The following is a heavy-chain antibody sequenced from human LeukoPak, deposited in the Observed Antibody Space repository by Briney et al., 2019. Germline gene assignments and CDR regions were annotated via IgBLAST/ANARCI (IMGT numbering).Heavy chain of an antibody. CDR2: ISASGGST. D-gene: IGHD1-26*01. CDR1: GFTFSSYA. V-gene: IGHV3-23*01. CDR3: AKVLVVGATTPDVFDI. Sequence: PGGSLRLSCAASGFTFSSYALTWVRQAPGKGLEWFSAISASGGSTYYADSVKGRFTISRDDSKNTLYLQLNSLRADDTAVYYCAKVLVVGATTPDVFDICGQGTMVTVSS. J-gene: IGHJ3*02.